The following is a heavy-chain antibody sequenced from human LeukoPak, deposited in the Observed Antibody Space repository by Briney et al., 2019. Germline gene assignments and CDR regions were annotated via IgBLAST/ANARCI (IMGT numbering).Heavy chain of an antibody. CDR2: INPSGGST. Sequence: ASVKVSCKASGYTFTSYYMHWVRQAPGQGLEWMGIINPSGGSTSYAQKFQGRVTMTRDMSTSTVYMELSSLRSEDTAVYYYARSFYDSSGSHDAFDIWGQGTMVTVSS. CDR3: ARSFYDSSGSHDAFDI. CDR1: GYTFTSYY. D-gene: IGHD3-22*01. J-gene: IGHJ3*02. V-gene: IGHV1-46*01.